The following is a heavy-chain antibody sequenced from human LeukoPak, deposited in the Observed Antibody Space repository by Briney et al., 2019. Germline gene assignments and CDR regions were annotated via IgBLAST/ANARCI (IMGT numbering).Heavy chain of an antibody. CDR3: ARGGPVQGGSGYFDY. V-gene: IGHV4-39*07. Sequence: SETLSLTCTVSGGSISSSSYYWGWIRQPPGKGLEWIGSIYYSGSTYYNPSLKSRVTISVDTSKNQFSLKLSSVTAADTAVYYCARGGPVQGGSGYFDYWGQGTLVTVSS. CDR1: GGSISSSSYY. CDR2: IYYSGST. J-gene: IGHJ4*02. D-gene: IGHD3-16*01.